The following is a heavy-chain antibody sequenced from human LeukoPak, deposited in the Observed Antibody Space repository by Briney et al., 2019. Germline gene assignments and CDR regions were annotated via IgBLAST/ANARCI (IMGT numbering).Heavy chain of an antibody. CDR1: GYTFTSYD. J-gene: IGHJ6*02. V-gene: IGHV1-8*01. CDR3: ARVKVRGVIKYYYYGMDV. D-gene: IGHD3-10*01. Sequence: ASVKVSCKASGYTFTSYDINRVRQAPGQGLEWMGWMNPNSGNTGYAQKFQGRVTMTRNTSISTAYMELSSLRSEDTAVYYCARVKVRGVIKYYYYGMDVWGQGTTVTVSS. CDR2: MNPNSGNT.